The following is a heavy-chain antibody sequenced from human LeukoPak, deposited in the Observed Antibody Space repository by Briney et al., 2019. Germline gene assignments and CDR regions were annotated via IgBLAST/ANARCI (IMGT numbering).Heavy chain of an antibody. CDR1: GFIVSENY. CDR3: VRDRWPGLGDF. V-gene: IGHV3-66*01. Sequence: GGSLRLSCAASGFIVSENYMSWVRQAPGKGLEWVSTVYSGGLTFYPDPVKGRFTISRDNSKNTLYLQMSSLRAEDTAVYYCVRDRWPGLGDFWGQGTMVTVSS. CDR2: VYSGGLT. J-gene: IGHJ4*03. D-gene: IGHD6-19*01.